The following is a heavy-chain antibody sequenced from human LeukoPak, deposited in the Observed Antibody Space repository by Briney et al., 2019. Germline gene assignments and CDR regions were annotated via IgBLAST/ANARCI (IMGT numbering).Heavy chain of an antibody. CDR2: INAGNGNT. Sequence: ASVKVSCKASGYTFTSYAMHWVRQAPGQRLEWMGWINAGNGNTKYSQKFQGRVTITRDTSASTADMELSRLRSEDTAVYYCESAGTTVTDFDYWGQGTLVTVSS. CDR3: ESAGTTVTDFDY. CDR1: GYTFTSYA. D-gene: IGHD4-17*01. V-gene: IGHV1-3*01. J-gene: IGHJ4*02.